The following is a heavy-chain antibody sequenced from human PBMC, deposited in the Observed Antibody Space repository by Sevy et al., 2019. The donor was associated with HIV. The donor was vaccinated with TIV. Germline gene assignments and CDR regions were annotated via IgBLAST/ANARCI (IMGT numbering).Heavy chain of an antibody. V-gene: IGHV3-33*01. D-gene: IGHD3-3*01. CDR2: IRYDGSNK. J-gene: IGHJ6*02. Sequence: GGFLRLSCAASGFTLSSYGMHWVRQAPGKGLEWVAVIRYDGSNKYYADSVKGRFTISRDNSKNTLYLQMNSLRVEDTAVYYCARDRLGITISAEWGGGMDVWGQGTTVTVSS. CDR1: GFTLSSYG. CDR3: ARDRLGITISAEWGGGMDV.